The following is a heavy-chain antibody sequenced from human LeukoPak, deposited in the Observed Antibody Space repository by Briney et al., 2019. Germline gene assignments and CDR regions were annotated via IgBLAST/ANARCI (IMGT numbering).Heavy chain of an antibody. CDR3: AREKRDGYGNDAFDI. Sequence: SETLSLTCTGSGGSISSYYWSWIRQPPRKGLEWIGDIYYSGSTNYNPCLKSRVTISVDTSKNQFFLKLSSVTAADTAVYYCAREKRDGYGNDAFDIWGQGTMVTVSS. CDR1: GGSISSYY. D-gene: IGHD5-24*01. J-gene: IGHJ3*02. CDR2: IYYSGST. V-gene: IGHV4-59*01.